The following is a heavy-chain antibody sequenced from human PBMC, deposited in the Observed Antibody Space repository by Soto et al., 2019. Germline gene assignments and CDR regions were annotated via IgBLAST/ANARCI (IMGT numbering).Heavy chain of an antibody. J-gene: IGHJ6*02. D-gene: IGHD5-12*01. CDR3: XXXXXXSGYDWYGMDV. Sequence: QVQLVQSGAEVKKPGSSVKVSCKASGGTFSSYAISWVRQAPGQGLEWMGGIIPIFGTANYAQKFQGRVTITADESTSTAYXXXXXXXXXXXXVXXXXXXXXXSGYDWYGMDVWGQGTTVTVSS. CDR2: IIPIFGTA. V-gene: IGHV1-69*01. CDR1: GGTFSSYA.